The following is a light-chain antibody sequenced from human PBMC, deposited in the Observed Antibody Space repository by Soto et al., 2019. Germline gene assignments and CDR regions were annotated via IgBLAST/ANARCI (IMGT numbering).Light chain of an antibody. J-gene: IGLJ1*01. CDR3: CSYAGSTYV. CDR1: SCDVGSYNL. Sequence: QSALTQPASVSGSPGQSITISCTGTSCDVGSYNLVSWYQQHPGKAPKLMIYEGSKRPSGVSNRFSGSKSGNTASLTISGLQAEDEADYYCCSYAGSTYVFGTGTKLTVL. V-gene: IGLV2-23*01. CDR2: EGS.